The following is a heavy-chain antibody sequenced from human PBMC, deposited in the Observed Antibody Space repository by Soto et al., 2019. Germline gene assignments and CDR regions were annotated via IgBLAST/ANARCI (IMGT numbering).Heavy chain of an antibody. D-gene: IGHD3-10*01. V-gene: IGHV1-18*01. J-gene: IGHJ6*02. CDR3: ARDSRFGEPSPYYYYGMDV. CDR1: GYTFTSYG. Sequence: QVQLVQSGAEVKKPGASVKVSCKASGYTFTSYGISWVRQAPGQGLEWMGWISAYNGNTNYAQKLQGRVTMTTDTSTSTDYMELSSLRSDYTAVYYCARDSRFGEPSPYYYYGMDVWGQGTTVTVSS. CDR2: ISAYNGNT.